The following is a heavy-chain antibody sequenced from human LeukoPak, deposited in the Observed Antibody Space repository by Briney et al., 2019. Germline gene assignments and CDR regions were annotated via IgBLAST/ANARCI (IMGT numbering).Heavy chain of an antibody. J-gene: IGHJ4*02. V-gene: IGHV3-30*18. Sequence: PGGSLRLSCAASGFTFNNYGMLWVRQAPGKGLEWVAVISYDGSNKYYADSVKGRFTISRDNSKNTLYLQMNSLRAEDTAVYYCAKGVPADHWGQGTLVTVSS. CDR3: AKGVPADH. CDR1: GFTFNNYG. D-gene: IGHD2-2*01. CDR2: ISYDGSNK.